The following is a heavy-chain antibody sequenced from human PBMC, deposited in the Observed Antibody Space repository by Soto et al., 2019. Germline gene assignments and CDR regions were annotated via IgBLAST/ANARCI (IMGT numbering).Heavy chain of an antibody. Sequence: QVQLVESGGGVVQPGQPLRLACVGSGFTFSNYGMHWVRQAPGEGLEWVAVISYDEDNIYYADSVKGRFTISRDNSKDTLYLQMNSLRPEDTAVYFCAKSGTTVTTFWYFDLWGRGTLVTVSS. V-gene: IGHV3-30*18. CDR3: AKSGTTVTTFWYFDL. D-gene: IGHD4-17*01. CDR1: GFTFSNYG. CDR2: ISYDEDNI. J-gene: IGHJ2*01.